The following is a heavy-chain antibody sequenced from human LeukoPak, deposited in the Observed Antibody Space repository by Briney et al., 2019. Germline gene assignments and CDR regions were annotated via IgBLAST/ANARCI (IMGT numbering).Heavy chain of an antibody. Sequence: PGGSLRLSCAASGFTFNTYAMNWVRRAPGKGLEWVSSMSSNSTYINYADSVKGRFTISRDNAKNSLYLQMNSLRVEDTAVYYCARDYGSGSLFDYWGQGILVTVSS. D-gene: IGHD3-10*01. CDR3: ARDYGSGSLFDY. CDR2: MSSNSTYI. V-gene: IGHV3-21*01. J-gene: IGHJ4*02. CDR1: GFTFNTYA.